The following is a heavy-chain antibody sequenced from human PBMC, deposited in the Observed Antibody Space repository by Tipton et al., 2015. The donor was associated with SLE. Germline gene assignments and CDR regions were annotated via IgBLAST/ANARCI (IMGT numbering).Heavy chain of an antibody. CDR3: SRGVGDSEGWGCFYYMDV. D-gene: IGHD5-18*01. CDR1: GGSFSGYY. J-gene: IGHJ6*03. Sequence: TLSLTCAVYGGSFSGYYWNWIRQPPGKGLEWIGEINHSGSTNYNPSLKSRVTISVDTSKSQFSLKLISVTAADTAIYYFSRGVGDSEGWGCFYYMDVWGKGTTVTVSS. CDR2: INHSGST. V-gene: IGHV4-34*01.